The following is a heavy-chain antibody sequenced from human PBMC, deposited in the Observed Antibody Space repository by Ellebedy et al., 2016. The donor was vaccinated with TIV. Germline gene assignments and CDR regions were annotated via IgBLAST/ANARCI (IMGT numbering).Heavy chain of an antibody. D-gene: IGHD6-13*01. Sequence: AASVKVSCKASGGTFSSYAISWVRQAPGQGLEWMGIINPSGGSTSYAQKFQGRVTITRDTSTSTVYMELSSLRSEDTAVYYCARDKGGIAAAGTGRGCFDYWGQGTLVTVSS. CDR1: GGTFSSYA. CDR3: ARDKGGIAAAGTGRGCFDY. J-gene: IGHJ4*02. CDR2: INPSGGST. V-gene: IGHV1-46*01.